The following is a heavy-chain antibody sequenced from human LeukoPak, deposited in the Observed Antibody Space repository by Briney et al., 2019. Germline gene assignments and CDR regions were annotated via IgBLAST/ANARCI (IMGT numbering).Heavy chain of an antibody. J-gene: IGHJ3*02. CDR2: IYHSGST. CDR3: ARGDGITMVREADDAFDI. CDR1: DGSISSGGYS. Sequence: SQTLSLTCAVSDGSISSGGYSWSWIRQPPGKGLEWIGYIYHSGSTYYNPSLKSRVTISVDRSKNQFSLKLSSVTAADTAVYYCARGDGITMVREADDAFDIWGQGTMVTVSS. V-gene: IGHV4-30-2*01. D-gene: IGHD3-10*01.